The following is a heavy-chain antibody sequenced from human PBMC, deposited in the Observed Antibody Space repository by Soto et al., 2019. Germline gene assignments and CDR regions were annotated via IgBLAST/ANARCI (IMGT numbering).Heavy chain of an antibody. CDR2: IFYSGST. V-gene: IGHV4-39*01. D-gene: IGHD2-21*01. Sequence: SETLSLTCNVFGGSISTSRSYWAWIRQPPGKGLEWLANIFYSGSTYYNPSLASRVTVSVDTSKNEFSLKLRSVTAADTAVYYCARQPTTGDTDLWFDPWGQGTLVTVSS. CDR1: GGSISTSRSY. J-gene: IGHJ5*02. CDR3: ARQPTTGDTDLWFDP.